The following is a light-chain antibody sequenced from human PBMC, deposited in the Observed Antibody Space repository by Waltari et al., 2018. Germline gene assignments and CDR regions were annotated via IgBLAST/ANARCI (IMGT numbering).Light chain of an antibody. J-gene: IGKJ1*01. V-gene: IGKV1-27*01. CDR3: QKYNGAPWP. CDR2: AAS. Sequence: DIQMTQSPSSLSASVGDRVTITCRANQDINNYLAWYQQRPGRVPKLLIYAASTLQSGVPSRFSGSGSGTYFTLTISSLQPEDVATYYRQKYNGAPWPFGQGTKVEIK. CDR1: QDINNY.